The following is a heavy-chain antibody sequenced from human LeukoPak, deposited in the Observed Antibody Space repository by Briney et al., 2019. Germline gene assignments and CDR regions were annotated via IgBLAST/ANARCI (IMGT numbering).Heavy chain of an antibody. J-gene: IGHJ4*02. CDR3: AREPSGYHNT. D-gene: IGHD5-12*01. Sequence: GGSLRLSCAASGFTFDDYDINWVRQAPGKGLEWVSLIYSGGSTYYADSVKGRFTISRDNSKNTLYLQMNSLRAEDTAVYYCAREPSGYHNTGGQGTLVTVSS. V-gene: IGHV3-66*01. CDR2: IYSGGST. CDR1: GFTFDDYD.